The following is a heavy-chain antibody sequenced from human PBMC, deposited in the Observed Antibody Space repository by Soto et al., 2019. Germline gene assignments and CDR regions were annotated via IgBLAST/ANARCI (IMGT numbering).Heavy chain of an antibody. J-gene: IGHJ6*02. D-gene: IGHD2-15*01. V-gene: IGHV3-13*05. CDR3: ARAYSGRLPRRADYYFAMDV. CDR1: GFTFSTYD. Sequence: EVQLVESGGGVVQPGGSLRLSCAASGFTFSTYDMHWVRQATGKGLEWVSAIGSADDPYYLGSVKGRFTISRENANNSLYLQMNSLRAGDTAVYYCARAYSGRLPRRADYYFAMDVWGQGTTVTVSS. CDR2: IGSADDP.